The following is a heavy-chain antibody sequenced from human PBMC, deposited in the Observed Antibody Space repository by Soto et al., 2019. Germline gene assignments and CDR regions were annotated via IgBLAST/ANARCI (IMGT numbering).Heavy chain of an antibody. D-gene: IGHD6-6*01. V-gene: IGHV3-64*01. CDR3: AGPARPDFYYMDV. Sequence: VQLAESGGGLAQPGGSLRLSCAASGFTLSGYAMDWVRQAPGKGLEYVSGISSNGVGTYYANAVQGRFTISRDNSKNTVYLQIGSPRPEDMAVYYCAGPARPDFYYMDVWGKGTTVTVSS. CDR2: ISSNGVGT. J-gene: IGHJ6*03. CDR1: GFTLSGYA.